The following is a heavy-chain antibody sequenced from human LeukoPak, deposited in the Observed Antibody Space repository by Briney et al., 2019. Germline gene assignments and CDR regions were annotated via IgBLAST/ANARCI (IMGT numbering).Heavy chain of an antibody. CDR2: IKQDGSEK. J-gene: IGHJ6*03. CDR3: ARVAAAGTFYYYYYMDV. V-gene: IGHV3-7*01. CDR1: GFTFSSYW. D-gene: IGHD6-13*01. Sequence: GGSLRLSCAASGFTFSSYWMSWVRQAPGKGLEWVANIKQDGSEKYYVDSVKGRFTISRDNAKNSLYLQMNSLRAEDTAVYYCARVAAAGTFYYYYYMDVWGKGTTVTVSS.